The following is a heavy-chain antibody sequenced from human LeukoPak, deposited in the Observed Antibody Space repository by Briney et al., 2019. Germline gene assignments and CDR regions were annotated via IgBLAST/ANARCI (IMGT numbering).Heavy chain of an antibody. D-gene: IGHD6-13*01. Sequence: PSETLSLTCTVSGGSISSGDYYWSWIRQPPGKGLEWIGYIYYSGSTYYNPSLKSRVTISVDTSKNQFSLKLSSVTAADTAVYYCARDCRQLVLGIDYWGQGTLVTVSS. CDR1: GGSISSGDYY. CDR3: ARDCRQLVLGIDY. CDR2: IYYSGST. J-gene: IGHJ4*02. V-gene: IGHV4-30-4*01.